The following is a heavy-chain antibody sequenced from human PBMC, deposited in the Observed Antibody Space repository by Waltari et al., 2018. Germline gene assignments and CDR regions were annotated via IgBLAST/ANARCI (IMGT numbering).Heavy chain of an antibody. D-gene: IGHD5-12*01. CDR2: INRIGST. J-gene: IGHJ4*02. V-gene: IGHV4-34*02. CDR1: DDSFSKYY. Sequence: QVQLQQWGAGLLKPSETLSVTCEVFDDSFSKYYWVWIRQSPGKGLEWIGEINRIGSTNYTPSLKGRVTISLDMSKKQVALRVTSVTAADTAVYYCAREYSSFEPIFDYWGRGTLVTVSS. CDR3: AREYSSFEPIFDY.